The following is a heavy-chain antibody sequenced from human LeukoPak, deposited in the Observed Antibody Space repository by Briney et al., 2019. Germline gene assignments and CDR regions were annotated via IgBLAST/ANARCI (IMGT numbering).Heavy chain of an antibody. V-gene: IGHV3-11*06. Sequence: GGSLRLSCAASGFTFSDYYMSWIRQAPGKGLEWVSSISSSSSYIYYADSVKGRFTISRDNAKNSLYLQMNSLRAEDTAVYYCARDPDYGGLYYGMDVWGQGTTVTVSS. D-gene: IGHD4-23*01. CDR2: ISSSSSYI. CDR3: ARDPDYGGLYYGMDV. J-gene: IGHJ6*02. CDR1: GFTFSDYY.